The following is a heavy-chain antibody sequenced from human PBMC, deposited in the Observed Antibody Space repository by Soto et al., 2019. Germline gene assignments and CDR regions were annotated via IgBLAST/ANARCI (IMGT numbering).Heavy chain of an antibody. D-gene: IGHD1-1*01. J-gene: IGHJ5*02. CDR1: ENTFSTYL. Sequence: SVKVSCKASENTFSTYLVHWVRQVHGQGLEWMGWHNGYNGQTEYSQKFQGRVTITRDTSAKTAYLELRSLTSEDTAVYYCAGPHDRAGLGTWGQGTLVTVS. V-gene: IGHV1-3*01. CDR3: AGPHDRAGLGT. CDR2: HNGYNGQT.